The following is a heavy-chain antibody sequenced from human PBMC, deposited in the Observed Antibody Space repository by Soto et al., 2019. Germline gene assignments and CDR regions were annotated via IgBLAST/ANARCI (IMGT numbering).Heavy chain of an antibody. D-gene: IGHD1-26*01. V-gene: IGHV5-51*01. CDR2: IFPGDSDT. CDR3: ARKRPSYRKNCFFAY. J-gene: IGHJ4*02. Sequence: PGESLKISSKASGYSFTSYWIACVRQMPGRDLEWMGIIFPGDSDTRYSPSFQGQVAISADRSISTAYLQWSSLKASDTAMYYWARKRPSYRKNCFFAYGGQGTLVTVSS. CDR1: GYSFTSYW.